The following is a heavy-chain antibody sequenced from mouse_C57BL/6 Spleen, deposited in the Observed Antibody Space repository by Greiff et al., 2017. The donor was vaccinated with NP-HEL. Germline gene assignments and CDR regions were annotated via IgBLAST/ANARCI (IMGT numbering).Heavy chain of an antibody. D-gene: IGHD1-1*01. CDR2: IDPETGGT. J-gene: IGHJ2*01. V-gene: IGHV1-15*01. Sequence: QVQLQQSGAELVRPGASVTLSCKASGYTFTDYEMHWVKQTPGHGLEWIGAIDPETGGTAYNQKCKGKAILTADKSSSTAYMELRSLTSEDSAVYYCTRRRNAVVVPYYFDYWGQGTTLTVSS. CDR1: GYTFTDYE. CDR3: TRRRNAVVVPYYFDY.